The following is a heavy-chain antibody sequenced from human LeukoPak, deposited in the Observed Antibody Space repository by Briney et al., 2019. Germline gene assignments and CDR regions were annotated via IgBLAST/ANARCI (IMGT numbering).Heavy chain of an antibody. Sequence: ASVKVSCKASGGTFSSYAISWVRQAPGQGLEWMGWINPNSGGTNYAQKFQGRVTMTRDTSISTAYMELSRLRSDDTAVYYCARDGSGWYGWFDPWGQGTLVTVSS. CDR3: ARDGSGWYGWFDP. J-gene: IGHJ5*02. V-gene: IGHV1-2*02. CDR1: GGTFSSYA. D-gene: IGHD6-19*01. CDR2: INPNSGGT.